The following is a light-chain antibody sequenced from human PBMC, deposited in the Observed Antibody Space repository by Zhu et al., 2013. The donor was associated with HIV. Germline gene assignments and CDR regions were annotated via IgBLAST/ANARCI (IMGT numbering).Light chain of an antibody. CDR3: LQHNNYPRT. Sequence: DIQLTQSPSLLSASVGDRVTITCRASQAINNYLAWYQQKPGKPPKRLIYVASSLQSGVPSRFSGSGSGTQFALTISSLQPEDFATYFCLQHNNYPRTFGQGTKVEI. J-gene: IGKJ1*01. CDR2: VAS. V-gene: IGKV1-9*01. CDR1: QAINNY.